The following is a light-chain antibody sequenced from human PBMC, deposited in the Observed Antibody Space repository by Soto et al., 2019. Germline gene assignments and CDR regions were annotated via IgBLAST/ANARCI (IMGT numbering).Light chain of an antibody. CDR1: QRVGRN. CDR3: QQYNHWPPLT. J-gene: IGKJ4*01. V-gene: IGKV3-15*01. CDR2: GAS. Sequence: IVMTQSPATLSVSPGERATLSCRASQRVGRNLAWYQQKPGQAPRLLIYGASTRATGIPARFSGSGSGTEFTLTISSLQSEDFAIYSCQQYNHWPPLTFGGGTKVEIQ.